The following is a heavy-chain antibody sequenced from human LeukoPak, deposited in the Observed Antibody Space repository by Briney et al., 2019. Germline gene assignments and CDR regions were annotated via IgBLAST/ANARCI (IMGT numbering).Heavy chain of an antibody. J-gene: IGHJ4*02. D-gene: IGHD5-18*01. CDR3: AKDYGGYGYSTDY. Sequence: TGGSLRLSCAASGFTFSTYGMHWVRQAPGKGLEWVAFIRYDGSNKYYADSVKSRFTISRDNSKNTVSLQMNSLRAEDTAVYYCAKDYGGYGYSTDYWGQGTLVTVSS. CDR1: GFTFSTYG. CDR2: IRYDGSNK. V-gene: IGHV3-30*02.